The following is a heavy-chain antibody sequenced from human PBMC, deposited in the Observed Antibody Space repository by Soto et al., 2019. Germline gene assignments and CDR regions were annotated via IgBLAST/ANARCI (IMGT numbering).Heavy chain of an antibody. CDR3: AREGGYSIAARPHYFDY. CDR2: IIPIFGTA. V-gene: IGHV1-69*01. D-gene: IGHD6-6*01. CDR1: GGTFSSYA. J-gene: IGHJ4*02. Sequence: QVQLVQSGAEVKKPGSSVKVSCKASGGTFSSYAISWVRQAPGQGLEWMGGIIPIFGTANYAQKFQGRVMITADESTSTAYMELSSLRSEDTAVYYCAREGGYSIAARPHYFDYWGQGTLVTVSS.